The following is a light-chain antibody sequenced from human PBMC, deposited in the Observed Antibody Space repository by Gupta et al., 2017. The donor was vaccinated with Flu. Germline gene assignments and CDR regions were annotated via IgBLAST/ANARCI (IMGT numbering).Light chain of an antibody. J-gene: IGKJ1*01. CDR3: QQYNSYPWT. Sequence: GDRVTITGRASQSISSWLAWYQQKPWKAPKLLIYKASSLESVVPSRFSGSGSGTEFTLTISSLQPDDFATYYCQQYNSYPWTFGQGTKVESK. V-gene: IGKV1-5*03. CDR2: KAS. CDR1: QSISSW.